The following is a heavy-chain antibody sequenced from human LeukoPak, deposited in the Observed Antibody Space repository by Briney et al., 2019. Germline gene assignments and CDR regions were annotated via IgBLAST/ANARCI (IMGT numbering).Heavy chain of an antibody. Sequence: GGSLRLSCAASGFTLSAYAMSWVRQTPGKGLEWVAATSSSDAGTYHADSVRGRFTISRDNSKNTLYLQMNSLRAEDTAVYYCAKDYSDSSGYFRVPHVFDFWGQGTLVTVSS. CDR1: GFTLSAYA. CDR2: TSSSDAGT. J-gene: IGHJ4*02. D-gene: IGHD3-22*01. V-gene: IGHV3-23*01. CDR3: AKDYSDSSGYFRVPHVFDF.